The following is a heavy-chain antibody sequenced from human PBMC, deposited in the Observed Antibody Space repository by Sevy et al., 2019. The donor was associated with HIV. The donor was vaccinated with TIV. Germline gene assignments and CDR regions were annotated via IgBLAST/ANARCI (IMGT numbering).Heavy chain of an antibody. CDR2: MNPNSGVT. CDR1: GYTFTGYY. V-gene: IGHV1-2*02. CDR3: ATSEAAGAWEIYFYSYGRDV. J-gene: IGHJ6*02. D-gene: IGHD6-13*01. Sequence: ASVKVSCRASGYTFTGYYIHWVRQAPGQGLEWMEWMNPNSGVTNYAQRFQGRVTMTREKSITTAYMALSRPRSDDTAVYYSATSEAAGAWEIYFYSYGRDVWGQGTTVTVSS.